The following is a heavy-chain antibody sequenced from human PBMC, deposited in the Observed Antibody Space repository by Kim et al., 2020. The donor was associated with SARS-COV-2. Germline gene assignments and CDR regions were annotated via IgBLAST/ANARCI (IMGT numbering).Heavy chain of an antibody. V-gene: IGHV4-4*02. J-gene: IGHJ4*02. CDR3: ARLTRRPSIAAAGTGAYYFDY. D-gene: IGHD6-13*01. CDR1: GGSISSSNW. CDR2: IYHSGST. Sequence: SETLSLTCAVSGGSISSSNWWSWVRQPPGKGLEWIGEIYHSGSTNYNPSLKSRVTISVDKSKNQFSLKLSSVTAADTAVYYCARLTRRPSIAAAGTGAYYFDYWGQGTLVTVSS.